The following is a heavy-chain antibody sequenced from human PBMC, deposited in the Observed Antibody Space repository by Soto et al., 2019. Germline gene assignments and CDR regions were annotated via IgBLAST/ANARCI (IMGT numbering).Heavy chain of an antibody. D-gene: IGHD6-13*01. CDR1: GFTFSSYG. CDR2: IWYDGSNK. Sequence: GGSLRLSCAASGFTFSSYGMHWVRQAPGKGLEWVAVIWYDGSNKYYADSVKGRFTISRDNSKNTLYLQMNSLRAEDTAVYYCAKDKSSSWYEVNYYYYYGMDVWGQGTTVTVSS. CDR3: AKDKSSSWYEVNYYYYYGMDV. J-gene: IGHJ6*02. V-gene: IGHV3-33*06.